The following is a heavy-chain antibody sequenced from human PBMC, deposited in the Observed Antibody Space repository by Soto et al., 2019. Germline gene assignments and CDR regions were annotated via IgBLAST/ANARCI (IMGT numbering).Heavy chain of an antibody. D-gene: IGHD2-21*02. V-gene: IGHV4-30-4*01. Sequence: SETLSLTCTVSGASLDSTNYYWIWIRQPPGKGLEWIGYIYYGGITYYNPSLKSRLTMSRDTSKNQFSLRLTSVTAADTAGYFCAREIESYHSGGDDAYYFDSWGQGTQVTVSS. CDR3: AREIESYHSGGDDAYYFDS. CDR1: GASLDSTNYY. CDR2: IYYGGIT. J-gene: IGHJ4*02.